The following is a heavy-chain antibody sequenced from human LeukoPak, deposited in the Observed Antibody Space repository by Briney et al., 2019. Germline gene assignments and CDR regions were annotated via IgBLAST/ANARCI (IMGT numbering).Heavy chain of an antibody. CDR1: GFTFSDYY. J-gene: IGHJ4*02. Sequence: GGSLRLSCAASGFTFSDYYMSWIRQAPGKGLEWVSYISSSGSTIYYADSVKGRFTISRDNSKNTLYLQMNSLRAEDTAVYYCATAMTTVTTSADYWGQGTLVTVSS. V-gene: IGHV3-11*04. D-gene: IGHD4-11*01. CDR3: ATAMTTVTTSADY. CDR2: ISSSGSTI.